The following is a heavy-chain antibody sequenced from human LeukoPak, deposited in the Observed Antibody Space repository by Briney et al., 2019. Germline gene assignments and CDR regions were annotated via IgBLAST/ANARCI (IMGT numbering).Heavy chain of an antibody. D-gene: IGHD3-3*01. CDR1: GFTFSNYA. CDR2: ISGSGDDP. CDR3: AKRFVDI. V-gene: IGHV3-23*01. Sequence: GGSLRLSCAASGFTFSNYAMNWVRQAPGKGLEWVSSISGSGDDPSYADSVKGRFTISRDNSRNTLYLQMNSLRAEDTAVYYCAKRFVDIWGQGTLVTASS. J-gene: IGHJ5*02.